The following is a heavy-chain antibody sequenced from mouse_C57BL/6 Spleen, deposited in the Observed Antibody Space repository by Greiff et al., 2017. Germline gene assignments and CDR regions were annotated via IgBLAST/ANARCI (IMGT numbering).Heavy chain of an antibody. V-gene: IGHV1-4*01. D-gene: IGHD2-3*01. CDR3: ARSDDGYYDFDY. J-gene: IGHJ2*01. Sequence: QVQLQQSGAELARPGASVKMSCKASGYTFTSYTMHWVKQRPGQGLEWIGYINPSSGYTKYNQKFKDKATLTADKSSSTAYMQLSSLTSEDSAVXYCARSDDGYYDFDYWGQGTTLTVSS. CDR1: GYTFTSYT. CDR2: INPSSGYT.